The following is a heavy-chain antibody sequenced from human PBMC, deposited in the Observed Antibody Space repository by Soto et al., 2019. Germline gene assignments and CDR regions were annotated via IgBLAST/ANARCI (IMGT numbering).Heavy chain of an antibody. Sequence: PGESLKISCKGSGYSFTSYWISWVRQMPGKGLEWMGRIDPSDSYTNYSPSFQGHVTISADKSISTAYLQWSSLKASDTAMYYCARRPYDSSGYSDFDIWGKGKMVTVSS. V-gene: IGHV5-10-1*01. J-gene: IGHJ3*02. CDR1: GYSFTSYW. CDR3: ARRPYDSSGYSDFDI. D-gene: IGHD3-22*01. CDR2: IDPSDSYT.